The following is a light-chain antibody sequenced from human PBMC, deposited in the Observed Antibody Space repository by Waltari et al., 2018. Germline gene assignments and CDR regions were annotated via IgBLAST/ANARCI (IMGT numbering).Light chain of an antibody. Sequence: EIVMTQSPATLSLSPGARATLSCRASQSVTNNLAWYQKKPGQAPRLLIYRASTRATSIPARISGSGSGTEFTLTISSLQSEDFASYYCQQYNNWPLTFGGGTKVEIK. CDR2: RAS. CDR1: QSVTNN. J-gene: IGKJ4*01. V-gene: IGKV3-15*01. CDR3: QQYNNWPLT.